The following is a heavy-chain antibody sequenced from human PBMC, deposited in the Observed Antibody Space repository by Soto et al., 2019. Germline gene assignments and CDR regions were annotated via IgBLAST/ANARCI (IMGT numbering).Heavy chain of an antibody. CDR1: GYTFTGHY. Sequence: GASVKVSCRASGYTFTGHYIHWVRQAPEQGPEWMGEIGPESGATRYAQKFQGRVTMTRDTSITTVYMELKNLIPDDTAVYYCGRGRSGQIVVFYWGQGTPVTVSS. CDR3: GRGRSGQIVVFY. V-gene: IGHV1-2*02. CDR2: IGPESGAT. D-gene: IGHD1-26*01. J-gene: IGHJ4*02.